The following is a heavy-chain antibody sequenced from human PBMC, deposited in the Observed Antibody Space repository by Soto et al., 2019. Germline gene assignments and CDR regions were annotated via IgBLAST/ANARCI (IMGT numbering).Heavy chain of an antibody. CDR1: GGSISSSSYY. V-gene: IGHV4-39*01. CDR3: ARHDSSSWYIPGGIDY. D-gene: IGHD6-13*01. J-gene: IGHJ4*02. CDR2: IYYSGRT. Sequence: QLQLQESGPGLVKPSETLSLTCTVSGGSISSSSYYWGWIRQPPGKGLEWIGSIYYSGRTYYNPSLKSRVTISVETSKNQFSLKLSSVTAADTAVYYCARHDSSSWYIPGGIDYWGQGTLVTVSS.